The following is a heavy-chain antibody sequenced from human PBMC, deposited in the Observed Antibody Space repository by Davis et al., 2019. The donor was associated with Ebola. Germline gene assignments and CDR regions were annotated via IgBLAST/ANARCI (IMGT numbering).Heavy chain of an antibody. CDR3: ARRRFGLGWFDP. CDR1: GYTFTGYY. J-gene: IGHJ5*02. V-gene: IGHV1-8*02. D-gene: IGHD3-16*01. CDR2: MNPNSGNT. Sequence: ASVKVSCKASGYTFTGYYMHWVRQATGQGLEWMGWMNPNSGNTGYAQKFQGRVTMTRNTSISTAYMELSSLRSEDTAVYYCARRRFGLGWFDPWGQGTLVTVSS.